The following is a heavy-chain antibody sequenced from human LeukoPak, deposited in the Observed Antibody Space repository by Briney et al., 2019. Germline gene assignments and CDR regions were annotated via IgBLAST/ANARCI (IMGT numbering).Heavy chain of an antibody. J-gene: IGHJ3*01. CDR3: ARRWVYDKRAFDA. CDR1: GGSISSYY. Sequence: PSETLSLTCTVSGGSISSYYWSWIRQPAGKGLEWIGRIYYTGTTDSNPSLKSRVTISLDTSKNQFSLNLSSVTAADTAVYYCARRWVYDKRAFDAWGQGTMVTVSS. V-gene: IGHV4-59*08. D-gene: IGHD3-16*01. CDR2: IYYTGTT.